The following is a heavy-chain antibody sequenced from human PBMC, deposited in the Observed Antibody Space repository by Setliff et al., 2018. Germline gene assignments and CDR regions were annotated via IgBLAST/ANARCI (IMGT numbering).Heavy chain of an antibody. D-gene: IGHD5-12*01. Sequence: ASVKISCKASRGTFSSYGITWVRQAPGQGLEWMGWMSPVYGIANYARKFQGRATLTADTSTTTAYLELTSLRYDDTAVYYCVRGPGPSVVVAIPFDHWGQGSLVTVSS. CDR1: RGTFSSYG. CDR3: VRGPGPSVVVAIPFDH. CDR2: MSPVYGIA. J-gene: IGHJ4*02. V-gene: IGHV1-18*01.